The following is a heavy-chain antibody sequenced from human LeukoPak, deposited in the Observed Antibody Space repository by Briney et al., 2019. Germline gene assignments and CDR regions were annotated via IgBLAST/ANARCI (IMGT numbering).Heavy chain of an antibody. D-gene: IGHD3-10*01. V-gene: IGHV3-23*01. J-gene: IGHJ4*02. CDR2: ISGSGGST. Sequence: GGSLRLSCAASGITFSSYGMSWVRQAPGKGLEWVSAISGSGGSTYYADSVKGRFTISRDNSKNTLYLQMNSLRAEDTAVYYCAKDRRWFGESSDYWGQGTLVTVSS. CDR3: AKDRRWFGESSDY. CDR1: GITFSSYG.